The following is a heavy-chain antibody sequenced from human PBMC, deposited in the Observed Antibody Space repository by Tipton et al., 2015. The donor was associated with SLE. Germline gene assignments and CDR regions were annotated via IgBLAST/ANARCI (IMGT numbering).Heavy chain of an antibody. Sequence: QSGPEVKKPGSSVKVSCKASGGTFSSYTISWVRQAPGQGLEWMGRIIPILGIANYAQKLQGRVTITADKSTSTAYMELSSLRSEDTAVYYCARGGSYYYDSSGRAHAFDIWGQGTMVTVSS. V-gene: IGHV1-69*04. CDR2: IIPILGIA. CDR3: ARGGSYYYDSSGRAHAFDI. CDR1: GGTFSSYT. D-gene: IGHD3-22*01. J-gene: IGHJ3*02.